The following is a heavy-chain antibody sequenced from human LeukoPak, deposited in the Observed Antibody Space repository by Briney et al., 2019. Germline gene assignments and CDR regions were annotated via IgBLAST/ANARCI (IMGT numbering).Heavy chain of an antibody. CDR3: AKGGSWLSDAFDI. CDR1: GFTFSSYA. CDR2: ISGSGGST. V-gene: IGHV3-23*01. J-gene: IGHJ3*02. D-gene: IGHD5-12*01. Sequence: GGSLRLSCAASGFTFSSYAMSWVRQAPGKGLEWVSAISGSGGSTYYADSVKGRFTISRDNSKNTLYLQMNGLRAEDTAVYYCAKGGSWLSDAFDIWGQGTMVTVSS.